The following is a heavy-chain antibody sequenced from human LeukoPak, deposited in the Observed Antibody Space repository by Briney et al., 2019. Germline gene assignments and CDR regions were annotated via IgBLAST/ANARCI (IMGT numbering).Heavy chain of an antibody. V-gene: IGHV1-2*02. D-gene: IGHD3-10*01. CDR1: GYTFTGYY. CDR3: ARFMVRGVISFDY. CDR2: INPNSGGT. Sequence: ASVKVSCKASGYTFTGYYMHWVRQAPGQGLEWMGWINPNSGGTNYAQKFQDRVAMTRDTSISTAYMELSRLRSDDTAVYYCARFMVRGVISFDYWGQGTLVTASS. J-gene: IGHJ4*02.